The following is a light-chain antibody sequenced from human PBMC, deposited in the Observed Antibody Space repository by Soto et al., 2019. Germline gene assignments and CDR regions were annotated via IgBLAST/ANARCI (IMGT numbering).Light chain of an antibody. J-gene: IGLJ2*01. Sequence: QSVLTQPPSVSEALRQRVTIPCSGSSSNIGNNAVNWYQQLTGKAPKLLIYYADLLPSGVSDRFSGYKSGTSASLAISWLQCEDAADYYCAAWDDSLNSQVFGGGTQLTVL. V-gene: IGLV1-36*01. CDR3: AAWDDSLNSQV. CDR1: SSNIGNNA. CDR2: YAD.